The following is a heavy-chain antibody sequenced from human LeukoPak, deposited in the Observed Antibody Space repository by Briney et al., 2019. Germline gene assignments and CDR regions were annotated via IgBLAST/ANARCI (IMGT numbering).Heavy chain of an antibody. CDR3: ARDGGLRLWVVAGGYYFGMYV. CDR2: ISYDKSDK. J-gene: IGHJ6*04. D-gene: IGHD2-15*01. V-gene: IGHV3-30*03. Sequence: GGSLTLPCAASGFTFSSYGMQWLPPAPGKGLVWVAKISYDKSDKYYAHHVKGRFTISRDKYKNTLYVQVNSLRVEDTAICYCARDGGLRLWVVAGGYYFGMYVWGKGTTGTGSS. CDR1: GFTFSSYG.